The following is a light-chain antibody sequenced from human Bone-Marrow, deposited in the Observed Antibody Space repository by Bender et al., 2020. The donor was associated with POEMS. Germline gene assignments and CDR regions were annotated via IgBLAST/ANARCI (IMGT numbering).Light chain of an antibody. J-gene: IGLJ3*02. CDR3: SSYAGSNDWV. CDR2: EVN. V-gene: IGLV2-8*01. CDR1: SSDVGGHKY. Sequence: SALTQPPSASGSPGQSVTISCTGTSSDVGGHKYVSWYQQYPGKAPKVIIYEVNKRPSGVPDRFSGSKSGDTASLTVSGLQAEDEANYFCSSYAGSNDWVFGGGTQLTVL.